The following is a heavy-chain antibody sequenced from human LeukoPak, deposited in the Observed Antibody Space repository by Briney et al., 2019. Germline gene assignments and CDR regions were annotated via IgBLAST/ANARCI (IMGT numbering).Heavy chain of an antibody. CDR2: ISSRGSIT. D-gene: IGHD5/OR15-5a*01. Sequence: GGSLRLSCAASGFTFSDYYMSWIRQAPGKGLEWVSYISSRGSITYYADSVKGRFTISRDNAKNSLYLQMNSLRGEDTALYYCAKTLSGRVSENWFDPWGQGTLVTVSS. CDR1: GFTFSDYY. V-gene: IGHV3-11*01. J-gene: IGHJ5*02. CDR3: AKTLSGRVSENWFDP.